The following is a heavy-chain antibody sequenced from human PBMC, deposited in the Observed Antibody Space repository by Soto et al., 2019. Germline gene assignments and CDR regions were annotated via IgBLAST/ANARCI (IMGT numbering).Heavy chain of an antibody. CDR1: GFTFSDYY. D-gene: IGHD3-3*01. CDR3: AREPTVLGVVTYDMED. J-gene: IGHJ6*03. CDR2: ISSSGSTI. Sequence: GGSLRLSCAASGFTFSDYYMSWIRQAPGKGLEWVSYISSSGSTIYYADSVKGRFTISRDNAKNSLYLQMNSLRAEDTAVYYCAREPTVLGVVTYDMEDWGKGTTVTVS. V-gene: IGHV3-11*01.